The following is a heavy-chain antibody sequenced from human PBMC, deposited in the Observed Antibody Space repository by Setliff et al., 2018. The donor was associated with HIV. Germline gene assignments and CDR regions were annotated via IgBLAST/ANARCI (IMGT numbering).Heavy chain of an antibody. CDR2: IDSDDVT. CDR1: GFSVSSNY. D-gene: IGHD6-13*01. V-gene: IGHV3-53*01. CDR3: ANGGLQYSSIDY. J-gene: IGHJ4*02. Sequence: PGGSLRLSCAASGFSVSSNYMTWVRQAPGGGLEWVSVIDSDDVTHYRDSVKGRFTIFRDNAKNSLYLQMNSLRADDTAVYYCANGGLQYSSIDYWGQGTLVTVSS.